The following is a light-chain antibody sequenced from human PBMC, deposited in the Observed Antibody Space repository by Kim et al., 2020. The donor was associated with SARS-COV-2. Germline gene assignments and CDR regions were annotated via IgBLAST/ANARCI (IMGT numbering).Light chain of an antibody. J-gene: IGLJ1*01. Sequence: GQTSRIKGQGDSLRSYYTNWYQQKPGQAPVLVIYGKNNRPSGIPDRFSGSSSGNTASLNITGAQAEDEADYYCNSRDSSGNHYVFGTGTKVTVL. CDR3: NSRDSSGNHYV. CDR2: GKN. CDR1: SLRSYY. V-gene: IGLV3-19*01.